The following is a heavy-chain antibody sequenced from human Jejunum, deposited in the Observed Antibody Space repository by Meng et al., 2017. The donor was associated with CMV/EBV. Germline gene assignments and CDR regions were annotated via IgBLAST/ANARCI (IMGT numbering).Heavy chain of an antibody. CDR2: IKPSGGST. CDR1: YTINKYY. CDR3: ARRFLSSSRFLLDY. V-gene: IGHV1-46*02. D-gene: IGHD3-3*01. Sequence: YTINKYYIHGVRQGTGKGPEWMGIIKPSGGSTNHAQKGQGRVTLTRDKSKSKVYMGVGRLRSEDTAGYYCARRFLSSSRFLLDYWGQGTLVTVSS. J-gene: IGHJ4*02.